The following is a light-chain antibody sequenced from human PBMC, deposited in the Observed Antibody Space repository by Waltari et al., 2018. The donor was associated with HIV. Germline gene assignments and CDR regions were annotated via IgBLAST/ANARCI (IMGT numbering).Light chain of an antibody. J-gene: IGKJ2*01. Sequence: IVVTQSTDSLAVSLGAGATITCKSIPSVFYNPNNKNYLAWYQQKPGQLARLLIYWAYTRESGVPDRFSGSVSGTDFTLTINSLQAEDVAVYYCQQYYKTPYTFGQGTKLEIK. CDR3: QQYYKTPYT. CDR2: WAY. V-gene: IGKV4-1*01. CDR1: PSVFYNPNNKNY.